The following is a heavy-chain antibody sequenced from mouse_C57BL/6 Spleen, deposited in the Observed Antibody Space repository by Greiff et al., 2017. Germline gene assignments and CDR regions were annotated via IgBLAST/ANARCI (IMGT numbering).Heavy chain of an antibody. CDR3: ASITTGYFDV. J-gene: IGHJ1*03. CDR1: GYTFTSYG. Sequence: QVQLQQSGAELARPGASVKLSCKASGYTFTSYGISWVKQRPGQGLEWIGEIYPRSGNTYYNEKFKGKATLTADKSSSTAYMELRSLTSEDSAVYFCASITTGYFDVWGTGTTVTVSS. CDR2: IYPRSGNT. D-gene: IGHD1-1*01. V-gene: IGHV1-81*01.